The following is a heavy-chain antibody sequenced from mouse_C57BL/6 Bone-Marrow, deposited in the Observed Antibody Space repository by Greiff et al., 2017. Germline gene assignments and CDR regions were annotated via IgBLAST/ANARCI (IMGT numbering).Heavy chain of an antibody. CDR2: ISYDGSN. J-gene: IGHJ4*01. CDR1: GYSITSGYY. CDR3: ARDPP. Sequence: VQLKESGPGLVKPSQSLSLTCSVTGYSITSGYYWNWIRQFPGNKLEWMGYISYDGSNNYNPSLKNRISITRDTSKNQFFLKLNSVTTEDTATYYCARDPPWGQGTSVTVSS. V-gene: IGHV3-6*01.